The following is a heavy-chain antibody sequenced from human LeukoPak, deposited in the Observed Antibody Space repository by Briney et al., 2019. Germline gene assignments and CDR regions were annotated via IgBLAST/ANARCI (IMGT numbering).Heavy chain of an antibody. J-gene: IGHJ3*02. CDR2: IYYSGST. CDR1: GGSISSSSYY. V-gene: IGHV4-39*02. Sequence: SETLSLTCTVSGGSISSSSYYWGWIRQPPGKGLEWIGSIYYSGSTYYNPSLKSRVTISVDTSKNQFSLKLSSVTAADTAVYYCAKDETSGSYYPSYAFDIWGQGTMVTVSS. D-gene: IGHD1-26*01. CDR3: AKDETSGSYYPSYAFDI.